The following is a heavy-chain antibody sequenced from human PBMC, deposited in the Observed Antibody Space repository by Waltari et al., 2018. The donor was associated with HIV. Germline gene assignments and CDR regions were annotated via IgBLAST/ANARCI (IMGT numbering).Heavy chain of an antibody. V-gene: IGHV4-34*01. CDR1: GGSFSGYY. CDR2: INHSGST. CDR3: ARGQDYDFWSGYYYDY. J-gene: IGHJ4*02. D-gene: IGHD3-3*01. Sequence: QVQLQQWGAGLLKPSETLSLPCAVYGGSFSGYYWSWIRQPPGKGREWIGEINHSGSTNYNPSLKSRVTISVDTSKNQFSLKLSSVTAADTAVYYCARGQDYDFWSGYYYDYWGQGTLVTVSS.